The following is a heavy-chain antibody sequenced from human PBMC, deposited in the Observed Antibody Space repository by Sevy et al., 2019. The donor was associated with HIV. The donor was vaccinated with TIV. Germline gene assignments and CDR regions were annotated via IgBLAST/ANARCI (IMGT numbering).Heavy chain of an antibody. Sequence: SETLSLTCTVSGGSISSYYWSWIRQPPGKGLGWIGYIYYSGSTNYNPSLKSRVTISVDTSKNQFSLKLSSVTAADTAVYYCARVGRQQLVFDYWGQGTLVTVSS. CDR3: ARVGRQQLVFDY. V-gene: IGHV4-59*01. D-gene: IGHD6-13*01. CDR1: GGSISSYY. CDR2: IYYSGST. J-gene: IGHJ4*02.